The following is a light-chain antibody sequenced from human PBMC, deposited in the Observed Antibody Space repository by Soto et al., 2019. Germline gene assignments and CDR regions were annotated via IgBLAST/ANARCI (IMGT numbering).Light chain of an antibody. CDR2: GAS. J-gene: IGKJ5*01. V-gene: IGKV3-20*01. Sequence: EIVLTQSPGTLSLSPGERATLSCRASQSVSRSYLAWYQQKPGQAPRLLIYGASSRATGIPDRFSGSWSGTDFTLTISRLEPSDFAVYYCQQYGSSPPITFGQGTRLEIK. CDR1: QSVSRSY. CDR3: QQYGSSPPIT.